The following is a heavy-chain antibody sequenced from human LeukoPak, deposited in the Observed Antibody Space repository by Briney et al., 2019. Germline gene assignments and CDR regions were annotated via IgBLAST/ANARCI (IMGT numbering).Heavy chain of an antibody. Sequence: ASVKVSCRASGYTFTGYYIHWVRQAPGQGLEWMGWINPNIGDTNYAQKFQGRVTMTRDTSISTAYMELSRLRSDDTAVYYCARDSTRVNFHYWGQGSLATVSS. D-gene: IGHD4-17*01. CDR1: GYTFTGYY. J-gene: IGHJ4*02. CDR3: ARDSTRVNFHY. V-gene: IGHV1-2*02. CDR2: INPNIGDT.